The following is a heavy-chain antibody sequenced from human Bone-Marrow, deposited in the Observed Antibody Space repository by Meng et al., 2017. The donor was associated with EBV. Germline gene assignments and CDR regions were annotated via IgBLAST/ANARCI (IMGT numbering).Heavy chain of an antibody. D-gene: IGHD5-18*01. J-gene: IGHJ4*02. CDR1: GGSFSGYY. V-gene: IGHV4-34*01. CDR3: ARGLDTAMVD. Sequence: VQRHQWGPVLFKPSGTLSLTFAVYGGSFSGYYWSWIRQPPGKGLEWIGEINHSGSTNYNPSLKSRVTISVDTSKNQFSLKLSSVTAADTAVYYCARGLDTAMVDWGQGTLVTVSS. CDR2: INHSGST.